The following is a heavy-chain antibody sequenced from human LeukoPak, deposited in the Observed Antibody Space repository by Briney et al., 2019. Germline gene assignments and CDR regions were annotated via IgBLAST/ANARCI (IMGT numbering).Heavy chain of an antibody. CDR2: MWYDGSNK. V-gene: IGHV3-33*01. D-gene: IGHD4-17*01. J-gene: IGHJ4*02. Sequence: GGSLRLSCAASGFTFSSYGMHWVRQAPGEGLEWVAVMWYDGSNKYYADSVKGRLTISRDNSKNTLYLQMHSLRAEDTAVYYCARDEVTTPRDWGQGTLVTVSS. CDR1: GFTFSSYG. CDR3: ARDEVTTPRD.